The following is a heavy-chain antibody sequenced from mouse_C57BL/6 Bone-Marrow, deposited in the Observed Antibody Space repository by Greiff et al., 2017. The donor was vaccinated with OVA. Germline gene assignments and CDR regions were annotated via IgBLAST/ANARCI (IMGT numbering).Heavy chain of an antibody. D-gene: IGHD1-1*01. CDR1: GFTIKDDY. CDR2: IDPENGDT. V-gene: IGHV14-4*01. J-gene: IGHJ2*01. Sequence: VQLQQSGAELVRPGASVKLSCTASGFTIKDDYMHWVKQRPEQGLEWIGWIDPENGDTEYASKFQGKATITADTSSNTAYLQLSSLTSEDTAVYYCTAYYYGRSYWGQGTTLTVSS. CDR3: TAYYYGRSY.